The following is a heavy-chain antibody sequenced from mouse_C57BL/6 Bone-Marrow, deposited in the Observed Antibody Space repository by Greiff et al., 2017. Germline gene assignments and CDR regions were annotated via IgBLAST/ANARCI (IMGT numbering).Heavy chain of an antibody. D-gene: IGHD4-1*01. CDR2: INYDGSST. V-gene: IGHV5-16*01. J-gene: IGHJ2*01. CDR1: GFTFSDYY. Sequence: EVKLMESEGGLVQPGSSMKLSCTASGFTFSDYYMAWVRQVPEKGLEWVANINYDGSSTYYLDSLKSRFIISRDNAKNILYLQMSSLKSEDTATYYCARGGNWDEGGYYFDYWGQGTTLTVSS. CDR3: ARGGNWDEGGYYFDY.